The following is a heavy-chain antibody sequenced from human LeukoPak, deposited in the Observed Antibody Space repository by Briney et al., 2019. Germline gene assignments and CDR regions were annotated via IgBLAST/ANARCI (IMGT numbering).Heavy chain of an antibody. CDR3: ARGRECSGTGCYLPGIY. J-gene: IGHJ4*02. CDR2: IKQDGSEK. Sequence: PGGSLRLSCAASGFTFNTYTMNWVRQAPGKGLEWVANIKQDGSEKYHVDSVKGRFTISRDNAKNSLYLQMDSLRVEDTAVYYCARGRECSGTGCYLPGIYWGQGILVTVSS. V-gene: IGHV3-7*01. D-gene: IGHD2-2*01. CDR1: GFTFNTYT.